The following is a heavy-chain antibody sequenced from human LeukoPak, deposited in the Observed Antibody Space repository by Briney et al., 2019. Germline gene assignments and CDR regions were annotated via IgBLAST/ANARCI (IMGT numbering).Heavy chain of an antibody. D-gene: IGHD2-2*02. J-gene: IGHJ4*02. CDR2: IYYSGST. CDR1: GGSISSGDYY. CDR3: ARTLLGYCSSTSCYNFDY. V-gene: IGHV4-30-4*08. Sequence: PSQTLSLTCTVSGGSISSGDYYWSWIRQPPGKGLEWIGYIYYSGSTYYNPSLKSRVTISVHTSKNQFSLKLSSVTAEDTAVYYCARTLLGYCSSTSCYNFDYWGQGTLVSVSP.